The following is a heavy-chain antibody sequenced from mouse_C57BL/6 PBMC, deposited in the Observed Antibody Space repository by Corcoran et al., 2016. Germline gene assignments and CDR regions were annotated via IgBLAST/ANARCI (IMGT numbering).Heavy chain of an antibody. CDR1: GYTFTDYY. J-gene: IGHJ3*01. Sequence: EVQLQQSGPELVKPGASVKISCKASGYTFTDYYMNWVKQSHGKSLEWIGDINPNNGGTSYNQKFKGKATLTVDKSSSTAYMELRSLTSEDSAVYYCARRLTGTCWFAYWGQGTLVTVSA. CDR3: ARRLTGTCWFAY. V-gene: IGHV1-26*01. CDR2: INPNNGGT. D-gene: IGHD4-1*01.